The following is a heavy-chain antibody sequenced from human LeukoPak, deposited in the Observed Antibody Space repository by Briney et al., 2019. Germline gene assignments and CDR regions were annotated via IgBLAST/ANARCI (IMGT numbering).Heavy chain of an antibody. CDR1: GFTFSNCG. V-gene: IGHV3-23*01. D-gene: IGHD6-6*01. J-gene: IGHJ4*02. CDR2: IPGTGVDT. CDR3: AKDWEYSRPYFDY. Sequence: GGSLRLSCAASGFTFSNCGMTWVRQAPGEGLEWVSSIPGTGVDTFYADSVKGRFTISRDNSKNSLYLQMNSLRAEDTAVYYCAKDWEYSRPYFDYWGQGTLVTVSS.